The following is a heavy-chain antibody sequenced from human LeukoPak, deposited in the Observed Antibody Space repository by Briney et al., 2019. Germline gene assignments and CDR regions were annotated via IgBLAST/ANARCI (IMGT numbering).Heavy chain of an antibody. Sequence: GGSLRLCCAASGFTFSSYAMSWVRQAPGKGLEWVSAISGSGGSTYYADSVKGRFTISRDNSKNTLYLQMNSLRAEDTAVYYCAKVFQRQLGTPFDYWGQGTLVTVSS. CDR3: AKVFQRQLGTPFDY. CDR2: ISGSGGST. V-gene: IGHV3-23*01. J-gene: IGHJ4*02. CDR1: GFTFSSYA. D-gene: IGHD6-13*01.